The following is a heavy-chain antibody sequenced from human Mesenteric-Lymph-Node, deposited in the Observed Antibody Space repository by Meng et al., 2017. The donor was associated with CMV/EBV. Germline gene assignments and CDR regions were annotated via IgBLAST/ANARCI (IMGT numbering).Heavy chain of an antibody. J-gene: IGHJ4*02. CDR1: EFTLSDYY. V-gene: IGHV3-11*01. D-gene: IGHD4-23*01. CDR3: ARDDGGNSVLDN. CDR2: ISSSGSTI. Sequence: QVQLVESGGGLVKPGGSLRLSCAASEFTLSDYYISWIRQAPGKGLEWVSNISSSGSTIDYADSVVGRFTISRDNAKNSVSLQMNSLRVEDTAVYYCARDDGGNSVLDNWGQGTLVTVSS.